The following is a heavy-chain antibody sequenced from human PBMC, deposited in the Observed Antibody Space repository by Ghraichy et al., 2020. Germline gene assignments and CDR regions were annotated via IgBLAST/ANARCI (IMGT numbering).Heavy chain of an antibody. J-gene: IGHJ4*02. V-gene: IGHV1-46*01. CDR3: ARDLYPIAWYFARARSSFDY. Sequence: ASVKVSCKAFGYTFTDYYIHWVRQAPGQGLEWMGIMNPSGGTTSYAQKFQGRLTMTRDTSTSTVYIELSSLRSEDTAVYYCARDLYPIAWYFARARSSFDYWGQGTLVTVSS. CDR1: GYTFTDYY. CDR2: MNPSGGTT. D-gene: IGHD6-13*01.